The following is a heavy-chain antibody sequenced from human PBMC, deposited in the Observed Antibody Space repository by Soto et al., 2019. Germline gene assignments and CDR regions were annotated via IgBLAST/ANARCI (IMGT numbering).Heavy chain of an antibody. D-gene: IGHD3-10*01. V-gene: IGHV4-31*03. Sequence: QVQLQESGPGLVKPSQTLSLTCTVSGGSISSGGYYWSWIRQHPGKGLEWIGYIYYSGSTYYNPSLNSRVNRSVDTSKNQCSLKLSSVTAADTAVYYCASGCITMVRGVYYMDVLGKGTTVTVSS. CDR3: ASGCITMVRGVYYMDV. CDR2: IYYSGST. CDR1: GGSISSGGYY. J-gene: IGHJ6*03.